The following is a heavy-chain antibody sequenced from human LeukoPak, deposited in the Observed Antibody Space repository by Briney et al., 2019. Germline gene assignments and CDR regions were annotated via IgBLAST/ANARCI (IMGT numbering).Heavy chain of an antibody. CDR3: ARSYSGSYALL. D-gene: IGHD1-26*01. CDR1: GGSISSYY. CDR2: IYYSGST. Sequence: PSETLSLTCTVSGGSISSYYWSWIRQPPGKGLEWIGYIYYSGSTNYNPSLKSRVTISVDTSKNQFSLKLSSVTAADTAVYYCARSYSGSYALLWGQGTMVTVSS. V-gene: IGHV4-59*08. J-gene: IGHJ3*01.